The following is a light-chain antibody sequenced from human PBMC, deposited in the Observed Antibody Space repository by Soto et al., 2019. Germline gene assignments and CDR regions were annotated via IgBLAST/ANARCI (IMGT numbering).Light chain of an antibody. CDR1: QGIGTY. J-gene: IGKJ1*01. CDR3: QKYNSAPWT. CDR2: AAS. V-gene: IGKV1-27*01. Sequence: DIQMTQSPSSLSASVGDRVTITCRASQGIGTYLAWYQQKPGKVPKLLIYAASTLQSGVPSRFSGSGSGTDFNLTISSLEHEDVGTYYCQKYNSAPWTFGQGTKVEIK.